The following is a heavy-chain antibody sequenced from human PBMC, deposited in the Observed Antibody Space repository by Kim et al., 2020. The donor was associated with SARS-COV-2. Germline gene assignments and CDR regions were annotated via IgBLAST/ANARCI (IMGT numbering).Heavy chain of an antibody. CDR1: GSTFSSYE. V-gene: IGHV3-48*03. Sequence: GGSLRLSCAASGSTFSSYEMNWVRQAPGKGLEWVSYISSSGSTIYYADSVKGRFTISRDNAKNSLYLQMNSLRAEDTAVYYCAGRGYSYCPFDYWGQGTLLTVSS. J-gene: IGHJ4*02. CDR2: ISSSGSTI. CDR3: AGRGYSYCPFDY. D-gene: IGHD5-18*01.